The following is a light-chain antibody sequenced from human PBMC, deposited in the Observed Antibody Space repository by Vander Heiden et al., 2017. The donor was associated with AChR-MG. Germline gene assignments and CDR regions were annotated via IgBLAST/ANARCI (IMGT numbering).Light chain of an antibody. CDR3: QQSYNMRYT. V-gene: IGKV1-39*01. CDR2: ATS. J-gene: IGKJ2*01. CDR1: KSISSY. Sequence: DIQMTQSPSSLSASVGDRVTITCRASKSISSYLNWYQQKPGKAPNLLIYATSNLQSGVPSRFSGSGSGTDFTLTINSLHPEDSATYYCQQSYNMRYTFGQGTKLEIK.